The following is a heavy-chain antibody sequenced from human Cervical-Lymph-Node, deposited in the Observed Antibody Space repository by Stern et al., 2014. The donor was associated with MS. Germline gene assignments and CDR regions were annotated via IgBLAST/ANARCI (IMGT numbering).Heavy chain of an antibody. J-gene: IGHJ6*02. D-gene: IGHD5-18*01. CDR2: IVALFGTA. CDR1: GGTFSDLA. V-gene: IGHV1-69*01. CDR3: ARAETAVACPHLEGYGHNDRYGSYVYYGMDV. Sequence: QVQLQQSGAEVRRPGSSVKVSCKAYGGTFSDLAISWVRHVPGKGLEWMGGIVALFGTANYAQKVQARVTLTVDESSSPVYMELTSLTSEDSAVYYCARAETAVACPHLEGYGHNDRYGSYVYYGMDVWGQGTTVTVSS.